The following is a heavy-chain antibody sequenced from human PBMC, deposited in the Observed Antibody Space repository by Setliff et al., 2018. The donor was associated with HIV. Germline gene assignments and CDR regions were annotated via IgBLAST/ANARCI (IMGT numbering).Heavy chain of an antibody. CDR1: GYTFTSYD. CDR2: MNPNSGNT. J-gene: IGHJ4*02. V-gene: IGHV1-8*02. D-gene: IGHD2-15*01. Sequence: ASVKVSCKASGYTFTSYDINWVRQATGQGLGWMGWMNPNSGNTGYAQKFQGRVTMTRNTSISTAYMELSSLRSDDTARYYCAKPFGSDGSRQLDSWGQGTLVTVSS. CDR3: AKPFGSDGSRQLDS.